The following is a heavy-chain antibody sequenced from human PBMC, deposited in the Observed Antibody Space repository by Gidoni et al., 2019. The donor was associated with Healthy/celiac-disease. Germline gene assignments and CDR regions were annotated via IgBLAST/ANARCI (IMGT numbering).Heavy chain of an antibody. CDR2: ISWNSGSI. CDR1: GFTFDDYA. CDR3: AKDIGPYYGMDV. J-gene: IGHJ6*02. Sequence: EVQLVESGGGLVQPGRSLRLSCAASGFTFDDYAMHWVRQAPGKGMECVSGISWNSGSIGYADSVKGRFTISRDNAKNSLYLQMNSLRAEDTALYYCAKDIGPYYGMDVWGQGTTVTVSS. V-gene: IGHV3-9*01.